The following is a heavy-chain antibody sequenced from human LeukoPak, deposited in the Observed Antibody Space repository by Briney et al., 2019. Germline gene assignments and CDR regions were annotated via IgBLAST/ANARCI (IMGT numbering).Heavy chain of an antibody. CDR3: ARDRRGIAVAGRPRWFDP. CDR2: IIPIFGTA. J-gene: IGHJ5*02. Sequence: ASVKVSCKASGGTFSSYAISWVRQAPGQGLEWMGGIIPIFGTANYAQKFQGRVTITADKSTSTAYMELSSLRSEDTAVYYCARDRRGIAVAGRPRWFDPWGQGTLVTVSS. CDR1: GGTFSSYA. D-gene: IGHD6-19*01. V-gene: IGHV1-69*06.